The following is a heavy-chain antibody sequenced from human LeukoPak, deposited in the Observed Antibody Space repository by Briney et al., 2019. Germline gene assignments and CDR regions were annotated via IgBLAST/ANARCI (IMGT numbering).Heavy chain of an antibody. Sequence: ASVKVSFKASGYTITDYYMHWIRQAPGQGLEWMGWINPRSRATNYAQHFQGRITMTRDTSISTAYMELSSLRSDDTAVYYCARVGTYDVFDFWGQGTMVTVFS. V-gene: IGHV1-2*02. CDR3: ARVGTYDVFDF. CDR1: GYTITDYY. CDR2: INPRSRAT. D-gene: IGHD1-26*01. J-gene: IGHJ3*01.